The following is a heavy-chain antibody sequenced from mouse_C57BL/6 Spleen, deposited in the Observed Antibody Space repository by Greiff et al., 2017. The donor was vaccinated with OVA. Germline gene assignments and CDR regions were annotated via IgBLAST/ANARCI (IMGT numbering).Heavy chain of an antibody. CDR2: INPTYGTT. CDR3: ARGGYLIDY. D-gene: IGHD2-2*01. V-gene: IGHV1-39*01. J-gene: IGHJ2*01. Sequence: VQLQQPGPELVKPGASVKLSCKASGYSFTDYNMNWVKQSNGQSLEWIGDINPTYGTTSYNQKFKGKATLTVDKSSSTAYMQLSSLTSEDSAVYYGARGGYLIDYWGQGTTLTVSS. CDR1: GYSFTDYN.